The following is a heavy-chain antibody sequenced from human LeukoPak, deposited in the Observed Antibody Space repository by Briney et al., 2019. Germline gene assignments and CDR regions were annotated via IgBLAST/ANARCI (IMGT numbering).Heavy chain of an antibody. CDR1: VGSFSGYY. Sequence: PSETLSLTCAVYVGSFSGYYWSWIRQPPWKGLEWIGEINHSGSTNYNPSLKSRVTISVDTSKNQFSLKLSSVTAADTAVYYCARDSVGATSYWGQGTLVTVSS. J-gene: IGHJ4*02. D-gene: IGHD1-26*01. CDR3: ARDSVGATSY. CDR2: INHSGST. V-gene: IGHV4-34*01.